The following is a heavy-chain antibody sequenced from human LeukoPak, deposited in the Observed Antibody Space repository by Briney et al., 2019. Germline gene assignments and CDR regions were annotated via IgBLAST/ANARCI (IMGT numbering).Heavy chain of an antibody. CDR3: ASQKYYYDSSGGEFDY. V-gene: IGHV4-34*01. Sequence: SETLSLTCAVYGGSFSGYYWSWIRQTPGKGLEWIGEINHSGSTNYNPSLKSRVTISVDTSKNQFSLKLSSVTAADTAVYYCASQKYYYDSSGGEFDYWGQGTLVTVSS. J-gene: IGHJ4*02. CDR1: GGSFSGYY. D-gene: IGHD3-22*01. CDR2: INHSGST.